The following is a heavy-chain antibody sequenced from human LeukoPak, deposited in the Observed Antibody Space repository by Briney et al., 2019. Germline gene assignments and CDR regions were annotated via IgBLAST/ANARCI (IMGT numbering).Heavy chain of an antibody. CDR2: IYYSGST. Sequence: SETLSLTCTVSGGSISSYYWGWIRQPPGKGLEWIGSIYYSGSTYYNPSLKSRVTISVDTSKNQFSLKLSSVTAADTAVYYCARGYDSSGYYYGTEYFQHWGQGTLVTVSS. CDR3: ARGYDSSGYYYGTEYFQH. D-gene: IGHD3-22*01. V-gene: IGHV4-39*07. J-gene: IGHJ1*01. CDR1: GGSISSYY.